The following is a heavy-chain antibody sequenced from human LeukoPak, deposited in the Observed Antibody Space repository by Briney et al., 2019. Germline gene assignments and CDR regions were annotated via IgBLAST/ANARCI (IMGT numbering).Heavy chain of an antibody. Sequence: GESLKISCKGSGYSFTSYWIGWVRQMPGKGLEWMGIIYPGDSDTRYSPSFQGQVTISADKSISTAYLQWSSLKASDTAMYYCARRRDLYSGSYYPFDYWGQGTLVTASS. V-gene: IGHV5-51*01. CDR2: IYPGDSDT. D-gene: IGHD1-26*01. CDR1: GYSFTSYW. CDR3: ARRRDLYSGSYYPFDY. J-gene: IGHJ4*02.